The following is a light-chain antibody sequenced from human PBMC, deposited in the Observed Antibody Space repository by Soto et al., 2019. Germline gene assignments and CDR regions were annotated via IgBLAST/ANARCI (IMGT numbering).Light chain of an antibody. CDR3: QQSYSSPHT. J-gene: IGKJ2*01. V-gene: IGKV1-39*01. CDR1: QSITNY. Sequence: EIQMTQSPYSLSASVGDRVTISCRASQSITNYLNWYQQKPGKPPNLLIYGASTLQSGVPGRFGGSGSGTEFTLTISSLQPEDFATYFCQQSYSSPHTFGQGTKLDIK. CDR2: GAS.